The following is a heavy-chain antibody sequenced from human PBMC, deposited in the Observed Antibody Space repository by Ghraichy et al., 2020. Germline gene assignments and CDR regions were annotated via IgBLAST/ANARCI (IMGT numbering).Heavy chain of an antibody. V-gene: IGHV4-59*08. D-gene: IGHD3-3*01. Sequence: SETLSLTCTVSGGSISSYYWSWIRQPPGKGLEWIGYIYYSGSTNYNPSLKSRVTISVDTSKNQFSLKLSSVTAADTAVYYCARHRIEVGYDFWSGYPTYFDYWGQGTLVTVSS. J-gene: IGHJ4*02. CDR2: IYYSGST. CDR1: GGSISSYY. CDR3: ARHRIEVGYDFWSGYPTYFDY.